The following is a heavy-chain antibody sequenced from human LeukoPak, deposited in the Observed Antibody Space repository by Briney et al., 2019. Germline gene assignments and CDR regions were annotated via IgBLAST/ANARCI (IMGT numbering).Heavy chain of an antibody. V-gene: IGHV3-30*18. J-gene: IGHJ6*02. CDR2: ISYDGSNK. Sequence: GGSLRLSCAASGFTFSSYGMHWVRQAPGKGLEWVAVISYDGSNKYYADSVKGRFTISRDNSKNTLYLQMNSLRAEDTAVYYCAKDLASYYCDSSGYYYYGMDVWGQGTTVTVSS. CDR1: GFTFSSYG. CDR3: AKDLASYYCDSSGYYYYGMDV. D-gene: IGHD3-22*01.